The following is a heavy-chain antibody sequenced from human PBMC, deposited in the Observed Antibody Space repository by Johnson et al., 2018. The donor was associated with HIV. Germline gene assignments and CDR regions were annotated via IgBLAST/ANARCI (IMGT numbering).Heavy chain of an antibody. CDR3: ASFAAAGDAFAS. CDR2: ISYDGRNK. V-gene: IGHV3-30-3*01. CDR1: GFTFSSYA. Sequence: QVQLVESGGGVVQPGRSLRLSCAASGFTFSSYAMHWVRQAPGKGLEWVAVISYDGRNKYYADSVKGRFTISRDNSKNTLYLQMNSMRAEDTAVYYCASFAAAGDAFASWGQGTMVTVSS. D-gene: IGHD6-13*01. J-gene: IGHJ3*02.